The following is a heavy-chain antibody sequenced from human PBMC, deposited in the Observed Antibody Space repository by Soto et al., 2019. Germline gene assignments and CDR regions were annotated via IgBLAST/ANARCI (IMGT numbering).Heavy chain of an antibody. Sequence: EVQLVESGGGLVKPGGSLRLSCAASGFTFSDAWMNWVRQAPGKGLEWVGRIKSNTDGGTTDYAAPVKGRFSISRDDSENTLYLEMNSLKMEDTGVYYCTADRAEMLRITIAYWGQGSLVTVSS. CDR3: TADRAEMLRITIAY. D-gene: IGHD3-3*01. CDR1: GFTFSDAW. J-gene: IGHJ4*02. V-gene: IGHV3-15*07. CDR2: IKSNTDGGTT.